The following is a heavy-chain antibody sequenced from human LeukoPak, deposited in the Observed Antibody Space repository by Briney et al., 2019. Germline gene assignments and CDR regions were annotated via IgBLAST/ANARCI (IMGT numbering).Heavy chain of an antibody. D-gene: IGHD3-22*01. Sequence: GGSLRLSCAASGFTFDDYAMHWVRQAPGKGLEWVSGISWSSGSIGYADSVNGRFTISRDNAKNYLYLQMNRLRAEDTALYYCAKDVRSYYDSSGTSYMDVWGKGTTVTVSS. CDR3: AKDVRSYYDSSGTSYMDV. J-gene: IGHJ6*03. CDR1: GFTFDDYA. V-gene: IGHV3-9*01. CDR2: ISWSSGSI.